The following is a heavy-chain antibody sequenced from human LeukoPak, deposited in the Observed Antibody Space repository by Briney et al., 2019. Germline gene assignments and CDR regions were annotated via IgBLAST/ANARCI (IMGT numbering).Heavy chain of an antibody. J-gene: IGHJ4*02. CDR3: ARHESAVGALFF. D-gene: IGHD1-26*01. CDR1: GHSLSRYY. CDR2: IYSRGST. V-gene: IGHV4-59*08. Sequence: SETLSLTCTVSGHSLSRYYWRWIRQPPAKGLELIGYIYSRGSTNSNPSLKSRLTISIDPSRNQFSLKMTPVTAADTAVYYCARHESAVGALFFWGQGTLVTVSA.